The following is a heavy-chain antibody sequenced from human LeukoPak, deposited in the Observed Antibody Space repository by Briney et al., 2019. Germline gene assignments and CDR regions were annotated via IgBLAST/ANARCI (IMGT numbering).Heavy chain of an antibody. CDR3: ARGHSTYSSSSAFDI. D-gene: IGHD6-6*01. CDR1: GGPISSDH. J-gene: IGHJ3*02. Sequence: PSETLSLTCTVSGGPISSDHWSWTRQPPGMGLEWIGHIHYSGSTTYSPSLKSRLTISVDTSRNQFPLTLSSVTAADTAVYYCARGHSTYSSSSAFDIWGQGTMVTVSS. CDR2: IHYSGST. V-gene: IGHV4-59*01.